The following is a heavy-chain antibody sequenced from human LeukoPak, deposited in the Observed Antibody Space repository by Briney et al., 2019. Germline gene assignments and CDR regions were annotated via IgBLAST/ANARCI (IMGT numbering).Heavy chain of an antibody. CDR1: GFTFNNYW. J-gene: IGHJ3*01. CDR3: AKEIDGFDV. CDR2: IRFDGGDT. Sequence: GGSLRLSCAASGFTFNNYWMHWVRQAPGMGLVWVSSIRFDGGDTAYADSAKGLCTISRDNAKNTMFLQMNNLRAEDTAVYYCAKEIDGFDVWGQGTLVTVSS. V-gene: IGHV3-74*01.